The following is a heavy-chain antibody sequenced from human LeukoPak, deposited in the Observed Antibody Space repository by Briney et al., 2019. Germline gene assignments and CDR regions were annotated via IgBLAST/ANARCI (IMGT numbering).Heavy chain of an antibody. CDR1: GGSFSGYY. D-gene: IGHD3-10*01. CDR3: ARGQVNYYYGSGSYYKD. V-gene: IGHV4-34*01. J-gene: IGHJ4*02. CDR2: INHSGST. Sequence: SETLSLTCAVYGGSFSGYYWSWIRQPPGKGLEWIGEINHSGSTNYNPSLKSRVTISVDTSKNQFSLKLNSVTAADTAVYYCARGQVNYYYGSGSYYKDWGQGTLVTVSS.